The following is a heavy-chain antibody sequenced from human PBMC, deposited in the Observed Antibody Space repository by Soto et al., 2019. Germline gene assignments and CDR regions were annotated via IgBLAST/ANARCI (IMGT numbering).Heavy chain of an antibody. CDR1: GYTFTAYY. CDR3: ARDAHTMPVAGDYCYGMDV. Sequence: GASVKVSCKASGYTFTAYYMHWVRQAPGQGLEWMGMINPRGGSTTYAQKFQGRVTMTRDTSTTNVYIELSSLRSEDTAVYYCARDAHTMPVAGDYCYGMDVWGQGTTVTVSS. CDR2: INPRGGST. D-gene: IGHD6-19*01. J-gene: IGHJ6*02. V-gene: IGHV1-46*01.